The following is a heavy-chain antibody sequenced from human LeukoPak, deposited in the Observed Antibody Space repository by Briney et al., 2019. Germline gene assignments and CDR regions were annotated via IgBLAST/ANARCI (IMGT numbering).Heavy chain of an antibody. CDR1: GFRFSNDW. V-gene: IGHV3-7*01. CDR3: ARDYSPSYGSVWYDAFDI. J-gene: IGHJ3*02. CDR2: IQRDGSES. D-gene: IGHD6-19*01. Sequence: PGGALRLSCVAHGFRFSNDWMTRRRQVPAKGLGLVANIQRDGSESKYVDFVKGRFTMSRDNAKNSLYLHMNDLSAEDTAIYYCARDYSPSYGSVWYDAFDIWGQGTMVTVSS.